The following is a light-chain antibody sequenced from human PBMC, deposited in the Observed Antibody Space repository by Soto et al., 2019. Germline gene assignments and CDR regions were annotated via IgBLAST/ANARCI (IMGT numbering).Light chain of an antibody. V-gene: IGKV1-9*01. CDR2: ATS. CDR1: QGISRSY. J-gene: IGKJ4*01. Sequence: DIQLTQAPSFLSASVGDRVTITCRASQGISRSYLAWYQQKPGKAHKLLIYATSTLQSGVPSRFSGSGSGTEFTLTIISLQPDDLATYYCQQRNSYPLTFGGGTQVEIK. CDR3: QQRNSYPLT.